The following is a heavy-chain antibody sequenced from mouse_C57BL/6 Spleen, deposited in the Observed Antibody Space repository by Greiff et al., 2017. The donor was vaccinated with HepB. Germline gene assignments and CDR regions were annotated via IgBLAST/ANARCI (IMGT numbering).Heavy chain of an antibody. Sequence: DVHLVESGGGLVQPGGSLKLSCAASGFTFSDYYMYWVRQTPEKRLEWVAYISNGGGSTYYPDTVKGRFTISRDNAKNTLYLQMSRLKSEDTAMYYCARGGLLYAMDYWGQGTSVTVSS. V-gene: IGHV5-12*01. CDR1: GFTFSDYY. CDR2: ISNGGGST. D-gene: IGHD1-1*01. J-gene: IGHJ4*01. CDR3: ARGGLLYAMDY.